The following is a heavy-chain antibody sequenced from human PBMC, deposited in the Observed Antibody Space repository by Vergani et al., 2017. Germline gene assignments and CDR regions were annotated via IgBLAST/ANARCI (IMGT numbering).Heavy chain of an antibody. CDR3: ARGNSSSWPLDY. CDR2: IYYSGST. D-gene: IGHD6-13*01. V-gene: IGHV4-39*01. Sequence: QLQLQESGPGLVKPSATLSLTCSVSGASIRSSNYYWGWIRQPPGKGLEWIASIYYSGSTYYNPSLKSRVTISVDTSKNQFSLQLRSVTAADTAVYFCARGNSSSWPLDYWGQGTLVTVSS. CDR1: GASIRSSNYY. J-gene: IGHJ4*02.